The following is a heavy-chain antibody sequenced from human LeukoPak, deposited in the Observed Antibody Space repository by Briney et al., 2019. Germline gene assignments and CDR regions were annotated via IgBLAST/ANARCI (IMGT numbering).Heavy chain of an antibody. V-gene: IGHV1-46*03. CDR3: ALTQWLRLAGTDAFDI. J-gene: IGHJ3*02. D-gene: IGHD5-12*01. Sequence: ASVKVSCKASGYTFTSYYMHWVRQAPGQGLEWMGIINPSGGSTSYAQKFQGRVTMTRDTSTSTVYMELSSLRSEDTAVYYCALTQWLRLAGTDAFDIWGQGTMVTVSS. CDR2: INPSGGST. CDR1: GYTFTSYY.